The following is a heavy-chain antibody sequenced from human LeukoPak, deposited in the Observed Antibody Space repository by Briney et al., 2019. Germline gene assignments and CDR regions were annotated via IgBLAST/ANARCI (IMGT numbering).Heavy chain of an antibody. Sequence: SETLSLTCSVSVGSISSHYWRWIRHPPGKVLEWIGEINQSGSTNYNPSLKSRPTISVDTSKNQFSLRLRSVTAADTAVYYCAGGGYSTWFDPWGQGTLVTVSS. CDR1: VGSISSHY. CDR3: AGGGYSTWFDP. CDR2: INQSGST. D-gene: IGHD3-22*01. V-gene: IGHV4-34*01. J-gene: IGHJ5*02.